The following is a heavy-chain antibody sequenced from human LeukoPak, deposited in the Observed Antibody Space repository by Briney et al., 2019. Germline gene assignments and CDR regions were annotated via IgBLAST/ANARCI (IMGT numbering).Heavy chain of an antibody. V-gene: IGHV3-21*01. J-gene: IGHJ6*03. CDR1: GFTFSGYS. Sequence: SGGSLRLSCAASGFTFSGYSMNWVRQAPGKGLEWVSSISTSSSYIYYADSVKGRFTISRDNAKNSLYLQMNRLRAEDTALYYCARDPYNGAYSEGYYYYFMDVWGKGTTVTVSS. CDR3: ARDPYNGAYSEGYYYYFMDV. CDR2: ISTSSSYI. D-gene: IGHD1-1*01.